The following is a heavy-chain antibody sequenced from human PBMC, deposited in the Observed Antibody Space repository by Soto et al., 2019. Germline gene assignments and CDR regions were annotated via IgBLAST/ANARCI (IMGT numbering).Heavy chain of an antibody. Sequence: PSEPLDIACAACSGSVWISYGGGFRQPAGKGLEWIGSIYYSGSTYYNPSLKTRVTISVATSKNQFSLNLSSVTAADTAVYYCARRKRRITIFGVVRTRPSDGFDHWGQGTM. CDR3: ARRKRRITIFGVVRTRPSDGFDH. CDR2: IYYSGST. CDR1: SGSVWISY. J-gene: IGHJ3*01. D-gene: IGHD3-3*01. V-gene: IGHV4-39*01.